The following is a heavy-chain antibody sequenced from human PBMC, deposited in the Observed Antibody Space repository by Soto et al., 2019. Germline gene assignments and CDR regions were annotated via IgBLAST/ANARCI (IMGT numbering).Heavy chain of an antibody. CDR3: ARGSETYYYDSSVPEKDGMDV. Sequence: GASVKVSCKASGYTFTSYAMHWVRQAPGQRLEWMGWINAGNGNTKYSQKFQGRVTITADESTSTAYMELSSLRSEDTAVYYCARGSETYYYDSSVPEKDGMDVWGQGTTVTVSS. J-gene: IGHJ6*02. D-gene: IGHD3-22*01. CDR2: INAGNGNT. CDR1: GYTFTSYA. V-gene: IGHV1-3*01.